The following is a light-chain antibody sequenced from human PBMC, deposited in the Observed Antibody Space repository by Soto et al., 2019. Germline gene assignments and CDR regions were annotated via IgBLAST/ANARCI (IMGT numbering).Light chain of an antibody. CDR3: KECDSGYT. J-gene: IGKJ2*01. CDR1: QTISGW. Sequence: DIQMTQSPSTLSASVGDRVTITGRASQTISGWLVWYEQKPGKAPKLLIYDASSLESGVPSRVSGSESGKELTIGSRHLHAVDVGSSYCKECDSGYTCRQGSKLPLK. CDR2: DAS. V-gene: IGKV1-5*01.